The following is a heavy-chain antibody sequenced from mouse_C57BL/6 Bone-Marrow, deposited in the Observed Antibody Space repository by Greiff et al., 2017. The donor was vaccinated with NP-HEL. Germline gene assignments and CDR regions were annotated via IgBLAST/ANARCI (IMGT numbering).Heavy chain of an antibody. V-gene: IGHV7-1*01. D-gene: IGHD1-1*01. CDR2: SRNKANDYTT. Sequence: EVKLMESGGGLVQSGRSLRLSCATSGFTFSDFYMEWVRQAPGKGLEWIAASRNKANDYTTEYSASVKGRFIVSRDTSQSILYLQMNALRAEDTAIYYCARDGDGSSPAWFAYWGQGTLVTVSA. CDR1: GFTFSDFY. CDR3: ARDGDGSSPAWFAY. J-gene: IGHJ3*01.